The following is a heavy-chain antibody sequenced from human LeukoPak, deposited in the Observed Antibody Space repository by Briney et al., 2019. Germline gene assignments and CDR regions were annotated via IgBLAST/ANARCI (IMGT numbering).Heavy chain of an antibody. CDR2: ISISGDNT. Sequence: PGGSLRLSCAASGFTFSSYEMNWVRQAPGKGLEWVSAISISGDNTYYADSVKGRFTISRDSSKNTLYVQMNSLRIDDTAVYYCAKGFGNGASGGNRFFDYWGQGTLVTVS. CDR1: GFTFSSYE. D-gene: IGHD4-23*01. V-gene: IGHV3-23*01. CDR3: AKGFGNGASGGNRFFDY. J-gene: IGHJ4*02.